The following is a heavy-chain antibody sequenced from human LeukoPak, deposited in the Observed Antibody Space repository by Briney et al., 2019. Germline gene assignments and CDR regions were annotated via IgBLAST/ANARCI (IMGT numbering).Heavy chain of an antibody. Sequence: PGGSLRLSCAASGITVSSNYIIWFRQAPGKGLEYVAFIQFDGKVEYYADSVKGRFTMSRDKSKNTLYLHVNSLRREDTAVYFCGRGAAVAVGLWGQGTLVTVSS. J-gene: IGHJ4*02. CDR1: GITVSSNY. V-gene: IGHV3-30*02. D-gene: IGHD6-19*01. CDR2: IQFDGKVE. CDR3: GRGAAVAVGL.